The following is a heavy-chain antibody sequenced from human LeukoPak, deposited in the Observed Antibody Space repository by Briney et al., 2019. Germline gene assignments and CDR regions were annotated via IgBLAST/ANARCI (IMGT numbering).Heavy chain of an antibody. V-gene: IGHV4-59*08. CDR3: APHRFGEPHFEY. D-gene: IGHD3-10*01. Sequence: SETLSLTCTVSDNSISSFYWSWIRQPPGKGLEWIGFVYKTGHTNYNPSLKSRVAISLDGSKSQVSLRLTSETAADTAVYYCAPHRFGEPHFEYWGRGTLVSVSS. J-gene: IGHJ4*02. CDR1: DNSISSFY. CDR2: VYKTGHT.